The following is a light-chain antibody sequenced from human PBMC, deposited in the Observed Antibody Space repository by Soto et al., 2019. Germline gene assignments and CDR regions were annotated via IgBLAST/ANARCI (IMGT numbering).Light chain of an antibody. CDR2: EVS. CDR1: SSDVGGYNY. CDR3: SSYAGSNNEV. Sequence: QSALTQPPSASGSPGQSVTISCTGTSSDVGGYNYVSWYQQHPGKAPKLMIYEVSKRPSGVPDRFSGSKSGNTASLTVSGLQAEDEPDYYSSSYAGSNNEVFGGGTKVTVL. J-gene: IGLJ3*02. V-gene: IGLV2-8*01.